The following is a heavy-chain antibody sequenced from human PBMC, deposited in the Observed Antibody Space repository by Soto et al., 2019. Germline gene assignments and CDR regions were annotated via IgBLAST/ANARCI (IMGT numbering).Heavy chain of an antibody. CDR2: ISYDGSNK. D-gene: IGHD3-16*01. Sequence: GGSLRLSCAASGFTFSSYGMHWVRQAPGKGLEWVAVISYDGSNKYYADSVKGRFTISRDNSKNTLYLQMNSLRAEDTAVYYCAKDGGDGYNFAYWGQGTLVTVS. CDR3: AKDGGDGYNFAY. J-gene: IGHJ4*02. V-gene: IGHV3-30*18. CDR1: GFTFSSYG.